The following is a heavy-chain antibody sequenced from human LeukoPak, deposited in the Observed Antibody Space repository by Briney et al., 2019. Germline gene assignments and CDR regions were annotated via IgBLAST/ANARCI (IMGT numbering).Heavy chain of an antibody. CDR1: RYTFTGYY. Sequence: ASVKVSCKASRYTFTGYYMHWVRQAPGQGREWMGWINPNSGGTNYAQKFQGRATMPRDTSISTASMVLKRLRSSGRNGYYCASMYGSGSYFDYWGQGTLVTVSS. CDR2: INPNSGGT. CDR3: ASMYGSGSYFDY. D-gene: IGHD3-10*01. J-gene: IGHJ4*02. V-gene: IGHV1-2*02.